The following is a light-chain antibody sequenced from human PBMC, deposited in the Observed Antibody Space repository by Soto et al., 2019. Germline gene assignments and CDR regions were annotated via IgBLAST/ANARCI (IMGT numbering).Light chain of an antibody. V-gene: IGLV1-40*01. CDR2: ANN. J-gene: IGLJ1*01. Sequence: QSVLTQPPSVSGAPGQRVTISCTGSSSNIGAGYDVHWYQQLPGTAPKLPIYANNNRPSGVPDRFSGSKSVTSASLAITGLQAEDEADYYCQSYDSSLSGSRVFGTGTKVTVL. CDR1: SSNIGAGYD. CDR3: QSYDSSLSGSRV.